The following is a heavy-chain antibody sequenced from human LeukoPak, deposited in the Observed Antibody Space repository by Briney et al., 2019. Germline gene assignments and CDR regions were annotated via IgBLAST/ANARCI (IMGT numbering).Heavy chain of an antibody. CDR3: ARGVSSSWYYYFDY. CDR2: IYYSGST. V-gene: IGHV4-59*01. J-gene: IGHJ4*02. D-gene: IGHD6-13*01. CDR1: GGSFSGYY. Sequence: PSETLSLTCAVYGGSFSGYYWSWIRQPPGKGLEWIGYIYYSGSTNYNPSLKSRVTISVDTSKNQFSLRLSSVTAADTAVYYCARGVSSSWYYYFDYWGQGTLVTVSS.